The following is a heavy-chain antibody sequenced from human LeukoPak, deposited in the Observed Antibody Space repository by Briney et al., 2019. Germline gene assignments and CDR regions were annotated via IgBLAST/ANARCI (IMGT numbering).Heavy chain of an antibody. D-gene: IGHD6-13*01. V-gene: IGHV4-59*01. J-gene: IGHJ4*02. CDR2: IYYSGST. Sequence: SETPSLTCTVSGGSISSYYWSWIRQPPGKRLGWIGYIYYSGSTNYNPSLKSRVTISVDTSKNQFSLKLSSVTAADTAVYYCARSLGYSSSWYRWGYFDYWGQGTLVTVSS. CDR3: ARSLGYSSSWYRWGYFDY. CDR1: GGSISSYY.